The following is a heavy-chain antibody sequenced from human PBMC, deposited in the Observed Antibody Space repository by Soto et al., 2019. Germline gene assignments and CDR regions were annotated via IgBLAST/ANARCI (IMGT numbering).Heavy chain of an antibody. V-gene: IGHV4-30-4*01. D-gene: IGHD4-17*01. CDR3: ARVDGGKFWHFDL. J-gene: IGHJ2*01. Sequence: QVQLQASGPGLVKPSQTLSLTCTVSGKSVSSGDDYWSWIHQPPGKGLEWIGYIYSGGSIYYNPSLKSRVTISADTSKNQFSLKLSSVTAADTAMYYCARVDGGKFWHFDLWGRGTLVTVSS. CDR1: GKSVSSGDDY. CDR2: IYSGGSI.